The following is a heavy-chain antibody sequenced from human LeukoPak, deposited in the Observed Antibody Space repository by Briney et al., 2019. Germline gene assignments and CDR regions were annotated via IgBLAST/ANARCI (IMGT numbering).Heavy chain of an antibody. CDR3: TTDRTTYYDSSWYDY. J-gene: IGHJ4*02. Sequence: GGSLRLSCAASGFTFSNAWMNWVRQAPGKGLEWVGRIKSRTDGGTTDYAAPVKGRFTISRDDSKNTLYLQMNSLKTEDTAVYYCTTDRTTYYDSSWYDYWGQGTLVTVSS. V-gene: IGHV3-15*07. D-gene: IGHD3-22*01. CDR2: IKSRTDGGTT. CDR1: GFTFSNAW.